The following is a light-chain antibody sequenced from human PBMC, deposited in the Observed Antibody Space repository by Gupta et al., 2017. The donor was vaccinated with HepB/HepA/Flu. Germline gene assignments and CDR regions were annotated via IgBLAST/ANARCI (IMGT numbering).Light chain of an antibody. V-gene: IGLV2-14*01. J-gene: IGLJ1*01. Sequence: QSALTQPASVSGSPGQSITIPCTGTSSDVGGYNYVSWYQQHPGKAPKLMIYDVSNRPSGVSNRFSGSKSGNTASLTISGLQAVDEADYYCSSYASTSTLYVFGTGTKVTVL. CDR2: DVS. CDR1: SSDVGGYNY. CDR3: SSYASTSTLYV.